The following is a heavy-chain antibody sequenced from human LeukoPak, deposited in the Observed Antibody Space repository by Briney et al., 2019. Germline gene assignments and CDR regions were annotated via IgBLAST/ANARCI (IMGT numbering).Heavy chain of an antibody. D-gene: IGHD1-26*01. CDR1: GFTFGDYA. V-gene: IGHV3-49*03. J-gene: IGHJ4*02. CDR3: TRDGGSYFSLTDY. CDR2: IRSKAYGGTT. Sequence: GGSLRLSCTASGFTFGDYAMSWFRQAPGKGLEWVGFIRSKAYGGTTDYAASVKGRFTISRDDSKSIAYLQMNSLKTEDTAVYYCTRDGGSYFSLTDYWGQGTLVTVSS.